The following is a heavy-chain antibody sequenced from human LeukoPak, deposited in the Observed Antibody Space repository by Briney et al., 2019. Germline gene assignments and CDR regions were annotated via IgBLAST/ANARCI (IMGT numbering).Heavy chain of an antibody. J-gene: IGHJ4*02. CDR2: ISYDGSNK. CDR1: GFTLSSYA. Sequence: GGSLRLSCAASGFTLSSYAMHWVRQAPGKGLEWVAVISYDGSNKYYADSVKGRFTISRDNSKNTLYLQMNSLRAEDTAVYYYARDQVLYSSSFNYFDYWGQGTLVTVSS. CDR3: ARDQVLYSSSFNYFDY. V-gene: IGHV3-30*04. D-gene: IGHD6-13*01.